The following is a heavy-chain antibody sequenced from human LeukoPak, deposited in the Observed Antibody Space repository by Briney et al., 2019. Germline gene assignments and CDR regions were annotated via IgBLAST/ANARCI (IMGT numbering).Heavy chain of an antibody. D-gene: IGHD2-2*01. CDR1: GGSISSSSYC. Sequence: SETLSLTCTVSGGSISSSSYCWGWIRQPPGMGLEWIGSICYSGNTYYNPSLKSRVTISVDTPRNQFSLEMSSVTAADTTVYYCARHGQVVGKDWCFDLWGRGTLVTVSS. CDR2: ICYSGNT. J-gene: IGHJ2*01. CDR3: ARHGQVVGKDWCFDL. V-gene: IGHV4-39*01.